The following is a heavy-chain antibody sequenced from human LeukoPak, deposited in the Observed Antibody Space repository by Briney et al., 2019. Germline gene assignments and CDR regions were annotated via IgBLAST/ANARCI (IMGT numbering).Heavy chain of an antibody. CDR1: GFTFSSYS. CDR2: ISSSSYI. V-gene: IGHV3-21*01. CDR3: ARVLSYYYYMDV. Sequence: GGSLRLSCAASGFTFSSYSMNWVRQAPGKGLEWVSSISSSSYIYYADSVKGRFTISRDNAKNSLYLQMNSLRAEDTAVYYCARVLSYYYYMDVWGKGTTVTISS. J-gene: IGHJ6*03.